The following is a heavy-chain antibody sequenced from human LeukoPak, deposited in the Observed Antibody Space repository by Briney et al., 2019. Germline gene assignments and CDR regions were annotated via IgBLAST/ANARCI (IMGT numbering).Heavy chain of an antibody. Sequence: GGSPRLSCAASGFTSSSYAMHWVRQAPGKGLEWVAVISCDGSNKYYADSVKGRFTISRDNSKNTLYLQMNRLRAEDTAVYYCARVVVGATAPEWSSPLDYWGQGTLVTVSS. D-gene: IGHD1-26*01. J-gene: IGHJ4*02. CDR1: GFTSSSYA. CDR2: ISCDGSNK. V-gene: IGHV3-30*04. CDR3: ARVVVGATAPEWSSPLDY.